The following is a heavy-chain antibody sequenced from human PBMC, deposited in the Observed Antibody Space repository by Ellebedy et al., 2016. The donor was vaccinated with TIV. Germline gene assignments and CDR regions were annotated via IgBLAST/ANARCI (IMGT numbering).Heavy chain of an antibody. Sequence: PGGSLRLSCEASGFTFSRNWISWFRLAPGKGLEWVANIKQDGSENYYVDSVKGRFTISRDNAKNSVYLQLSSLGAEDTAVYYCARDVWGGGWAWGQGTPVTVSS. D-gene: IGHD6-19*01. CDR1: GFTFSRNW. V-gene: IGHV3-7*01. CDR3: ARDVWGGGWA. J-gene: IGHJ5*02. CDR2: IKQDGSEN.